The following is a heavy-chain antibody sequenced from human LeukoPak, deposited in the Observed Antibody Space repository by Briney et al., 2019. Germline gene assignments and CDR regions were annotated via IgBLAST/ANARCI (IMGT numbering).Heavy chain of an antibody. D-gene: IGHD5-12*01. V-gene: IGHV4-59*08. Sequence: SETLSLTCTVSGGSISSYYWSWIRQPPGKGLEWIGYIYYSGSTNYNPSLKSRVTISVDTSKNQFSLKLSSVTAADTAVYYCARSGYEDFDFWGQGTLVTASS. CDR2: IYYSGST. J-gene: IGHJ4*02. CDR3: ARSGYEDFDF. CDR1: GGSISSYY.